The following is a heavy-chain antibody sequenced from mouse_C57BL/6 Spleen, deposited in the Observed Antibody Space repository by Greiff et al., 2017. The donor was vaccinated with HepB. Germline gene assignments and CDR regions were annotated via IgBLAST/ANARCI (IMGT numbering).Heavy chain of an antibody. CDR3: TRDAGPLAY. Sequence: EVKLMESGEGLVKPGGSLKLSCAASGFTFSSYAMSWVRQTPEKRLEWVAYISSGGDYIYYADTVKGRFTISRDNARNTLYLQMSSLKSEDTAMYYCTRDAGPLAYWGQGTLVTVSA. CDR2: ISSGGDYI. CDR1: GFTFSSYA. J-gene: IGHJ3*01. V-gene: IGHV5-9-1*02.